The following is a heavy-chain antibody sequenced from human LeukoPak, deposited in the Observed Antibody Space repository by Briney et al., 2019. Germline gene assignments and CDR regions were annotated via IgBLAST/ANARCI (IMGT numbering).Heavy chain of an antibody. Sequence: SETLSLTCAVYGGSFSGYYWSWIRQPPGKGLEWIGEINHSGSTNYNPSLKSRVTISVDTSKNQFSLKLSSVTAADTAVYYCARARRFGGSLVDYWGQGTLVTVSS. J-gene: IGHJ4*02. V-gene: IGHV4-34*01. CDR2: INHSGST. CDR3: ARARRFGGSLVDY. CDR1: GGSFSGYY. D-gene: IGHD3-10*01.